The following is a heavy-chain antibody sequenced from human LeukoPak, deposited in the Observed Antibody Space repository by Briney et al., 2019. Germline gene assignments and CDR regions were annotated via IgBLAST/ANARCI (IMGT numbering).Heavy chain of an antibody. CDR3: ARRSPRTPNPGMDV. D-gene: IGHD1-14*01. Sequence: GSVKLSCTASGDTFTGYQMRWVRQAPGQGLEWMGWINPNSDGTNNAQKFKGRFTMTRDTSISTAYMELSRLRSDDTAVYYCARRSPRTPNPGMDVWGQGTTVTVSS. V-gene: IGHV1-2*02. J-gene: IGHJ6*02. CDR2: INPNSDGT. CDR1: GDTFTGYQ.